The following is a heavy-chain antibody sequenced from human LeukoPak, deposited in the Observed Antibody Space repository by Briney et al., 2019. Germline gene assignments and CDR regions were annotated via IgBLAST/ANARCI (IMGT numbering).Heavy chain of an antibody. V-gene: IGHV1-2*06. J-gene: IGHJ3*02. CDR2: INPNSGGT. Sequence: GASVKVSCKASGYTFTGHYMHWVRQAPGQGLEWMGRINPNSGGTNYAQKFQGRVTMTRDTSISTAYMELSRLRSDDTAVYYCARASRSRYAFDIWGQGTMVTVSS. D-gene: IGHD1-26*01. CDR3: ARASRSRYAFDI. CDR1: GYTFTGHY.